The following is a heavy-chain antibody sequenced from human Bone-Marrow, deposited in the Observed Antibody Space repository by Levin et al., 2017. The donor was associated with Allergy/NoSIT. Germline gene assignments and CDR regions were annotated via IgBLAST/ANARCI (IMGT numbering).Heavy chain of an antibody. D-gene: IGHD3-16*01. V-gene: IGHV3-23*01. CDR1: GFTFSTSA. J-gene: IGHJ5*02. CDR3: AKDSTTLITGGWLGP. Sequence: PGGSLRLSCAASGFTFSTSAMSWVRQATGKGLEWVSSMTGSGDFTYYAESVKGRFTISRDNSKNTLFLQMDSLRVEDTALYYCAKDSTTLITGGWLGPWGQGTLVTVSS. CDR2: MTGSGDFT.